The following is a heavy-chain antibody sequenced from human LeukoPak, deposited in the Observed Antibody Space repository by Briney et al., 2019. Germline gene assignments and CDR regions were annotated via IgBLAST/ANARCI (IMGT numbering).Heavy chain of an antibody. D-gene: IGHD4-17*01. CDR2: ISSSSSTI. Sequence: GGSLRLSCTASGFTFSTYSMNWVRQAPGKGLEWVSYISSSSSTIYYADSVKGRFTISRDNAKNSLYLQMNSLRAEDTAVYYCARDIYGDYGAGNFQHWGQGTLVTVSS. CDR1: GFTFSTYS. J-gene: IGHJ1*01. V-gene: IGHV3-48*04. CDR3: ARDIYGDYGAGNFQH.